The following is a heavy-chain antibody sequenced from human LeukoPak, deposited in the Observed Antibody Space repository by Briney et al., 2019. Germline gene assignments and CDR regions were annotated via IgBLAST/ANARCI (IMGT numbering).Heavy chain of an antibody. Sequence: PGGSLRLSCAASGFTFSSYSMNWVRQAPGKGLEWVSSISSSSSYIYCADSVKGRFTISRDNSKNTLYLQMNSLRAEDTAVYYCARSPPVWFGELLPNPGYYYYMDVWGKGTTVTVSS. V-gene: IGHV3-21*01. D-gene: IGHD3-10*01. CDR3: ARSPPVWFGELLPNPGYYYYMDV. CDR2: ISSSSSYI. J-gene: IGHJ6*03. CDR1: GFTFSSYS.